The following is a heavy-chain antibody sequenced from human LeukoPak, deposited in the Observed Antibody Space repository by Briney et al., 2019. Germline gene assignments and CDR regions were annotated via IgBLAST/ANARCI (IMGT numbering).Heavy chain of an antibody. V-gene: IGHV1-2*02. J-gene: IGHJ5*02. D-gene: IGHD3-9*01. Sequence: ASVKVSCKASGYTFTGYYMHWVRQAPGQGLEWMGWINPNSGGTNYAQKFQGRVTMTRDTSISTAYMELSRLRSGDTAVYYCAREVLRYFDWSLNWFDPWGQGTLVTVSS. CDR1: GYTFTGYY. CDR2: INPNSGGT. CDR3: AREVLRYFDWSLNWFDP.